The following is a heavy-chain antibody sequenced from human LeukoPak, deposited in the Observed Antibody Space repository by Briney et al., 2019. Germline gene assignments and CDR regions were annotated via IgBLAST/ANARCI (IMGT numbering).Heavy chain of an antibody. CDR3: VRVSSDWEYFDQ. CDR2: IGSVGDT. V-gene: IGHV3-13*04. CDR1: GFTFSSYD. J-gene: IGHJ4*02. D-gene: IGHD6-19*01. Sequence: GGSLRLSCAASGFTFSSYDMHWVRQVAGKGLEWVSVIGSVGDTFYSGSVKGRFSVSRENAKNTLYLQMNSLSAEDTSVYYCVRVSSDWEYFDQWGQGALVTVSS.